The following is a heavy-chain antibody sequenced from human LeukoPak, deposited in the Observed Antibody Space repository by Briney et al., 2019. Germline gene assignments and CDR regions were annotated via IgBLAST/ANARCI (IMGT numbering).Heavy chain of an antibody. J-gene: IGHJ4*02. Sequence: SETLSLTCTVSGGSISSYYWSWIRQPPGKGLEWIGYIYYSVSTNYNPSLKSRVTISVDTSKNQFSLKLSSVTAADTAVYYCARDDYGDYVSDRGQGTLVTVSS. CDR2: IYYSVST. V-gene: IGHV4-59*01. D-gene: IGHD4-17*01. CDR1: GGSISSYY. CDR3: ARDDYGDYVSD.